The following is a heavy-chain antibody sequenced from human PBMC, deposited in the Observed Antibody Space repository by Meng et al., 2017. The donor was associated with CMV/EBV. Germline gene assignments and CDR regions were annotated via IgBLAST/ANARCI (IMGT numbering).Heavy chain of an antibody. D-gene: IGHD2-2*01. V-gene: IGHV4-4*07. J-gene: IGHJ5*02. Sequence: LLDPGPGLVNPLMSVSLTCTFSRGFFSSCYCYSIPQPAGKTVYVIQLLYTIGITNYVPSLKSRVTMSVDTSKNQFALKLCSVPAADTAVYSFARDLMNCSNTSYANWFDPWGQGTLVTVSS. CDR3: ARDLMNCSNTSYANWFDP. CDR1: RGFFSSCY. CDR2: LYTIGIT.